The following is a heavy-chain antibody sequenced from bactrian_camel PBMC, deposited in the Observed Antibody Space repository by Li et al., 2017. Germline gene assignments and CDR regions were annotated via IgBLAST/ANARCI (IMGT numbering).Heavy chain of an antibody. CDR2: INTAGHNS. CDR3: AAGFGRTASVYDF. D-gene: IGHD1*01. V-gene: IGHV3S54*01. J-gene: IGHJ4*01. CDR1: GFRNSAKT. Sequence: HVQLVESGGGSAQAGGSLTLSCATSGFRNSAKTMAWFRQPPGKQREGVAHINTAGHNSFYGDFVEDRFTISYDSAKNTMYLQMNSLRPTDTAMYYCAAGFGRTASVYDFWGQGTQVTVS.